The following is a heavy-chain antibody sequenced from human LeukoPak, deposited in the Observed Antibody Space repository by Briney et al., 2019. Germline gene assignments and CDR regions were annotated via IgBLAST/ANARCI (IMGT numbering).Heavy chain of an antibody. D-gene: IGHD2-2*01. CDR1: GFTFSSYA. CDR3: AKGSSTSLRPPQDWFDP. J-gene: IGHJ5*02. Sequence: GGSLRLSCAASGFTFSSYAMSWVRQAPGKGREWVSAISGSGGSTYYADSVKGRFTISRDNSKNTLYLQMNSLRAEDTAVYYCAKGSSTSLRPPQDWFDPWGQGTLVTVSS. CDR2: ISGSGGST. V-gene: IGHV3-23*01.